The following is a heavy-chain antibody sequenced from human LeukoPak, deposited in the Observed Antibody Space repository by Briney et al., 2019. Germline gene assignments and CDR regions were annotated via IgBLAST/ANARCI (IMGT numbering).Heavy chain of an antibody. CDR3: AKVPHSDYGSGRPPFMDV. V-gene: IGHV3-23*01. J-gene: IGHJ6*02. Sequence: PGGSLRLSCAASGFIFSNYAMSWVRQAPREGLEWVSTIAVKGRFPTSRDNSKNTLHMQMNSLRAEDTDIYYCAKVPHSDYGSGRPPFMDVWGQGTTVAVS. CDR2: I. CDR1: GFIFSNYA. D-gene: IGHD3-10*01.